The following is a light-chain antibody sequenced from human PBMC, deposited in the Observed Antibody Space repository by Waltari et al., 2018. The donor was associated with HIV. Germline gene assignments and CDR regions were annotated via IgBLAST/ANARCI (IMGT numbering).Light chain of an antibody. J-gene: IGLJ2*01. CDR1: HIGSKS. V-gene: IGLV3-21*02. Sequence: SYVLTQPPSVSVAPGQTARITCGGNHIGSKSVHWYQQKPGQAPVLVVYDNSDRPSGIPERFSGSNSGNTATLTISRVEAGDEADFHCQVWDSSSDHVVFGGGTKLTVL. CDR2: DNS. CDR3: QVWDSSSDHVV.